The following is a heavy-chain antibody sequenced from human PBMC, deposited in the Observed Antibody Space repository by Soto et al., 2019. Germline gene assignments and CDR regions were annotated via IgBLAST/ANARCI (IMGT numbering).Heavy chain of an antibody. Sequence: SETLSLTCTVSGGSISSYYWSWIRQPPGKGLEWIGYIYYSGSTNYNPSLKSRVTISVDTSKNQFSLKLSSVTAADTAVYYCARDDYCSGGSCGIDYWGQGTLVTVSS. CDR3: ARDDYCSGGSCGIDY. V-gene: IGHV4-59*01. CDR1: GGSISSYY. CDR2: IYYSGST. D-gene: IGHD2-15*01. J-gene: IGHJ4*02.